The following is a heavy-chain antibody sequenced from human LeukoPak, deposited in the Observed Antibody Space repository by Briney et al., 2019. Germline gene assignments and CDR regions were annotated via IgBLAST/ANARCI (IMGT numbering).Heavy chain of an antibody. CDR2: ISSSSSYI. CDR1: GFTFSSYS. CDR3: ARDPSYYYDSSGSH. Sequence: GGSLRLSCTASGFTFSSYSMNWVRQAPGKGLEWVSSISSSSSYIYYADSVKGRFTISRDNAKNSLYLQMNSLRAEDTAVYHCARDPSYYYDSSGSHWGQGTLVTVSS. V-gene: IGHV3-21*01. D-gene: IGHD3-22*01. J-gene: IGHJ4*02.